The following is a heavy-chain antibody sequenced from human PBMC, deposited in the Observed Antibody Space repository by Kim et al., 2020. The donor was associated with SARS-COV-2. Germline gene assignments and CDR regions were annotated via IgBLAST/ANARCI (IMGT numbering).Heavy chain of an antibody. J-gene: IGHJ4*02. CDR3: ARGRSWIEGLQYSGYDSIFDY. D-gene: IGHD5-12*01. CDR1: GFTFSSYA. Sequence: GGSLRLSCAASGFTFSSYAMHWVRQAPGKGLEWVAVISYDGSNKYYADSVKGRFTISRDNSKNTLYLQMNSLRAEDTAVYYCARGRSWIEGLQYSGYDSIFDYWGQGTLVTVSS. CDR2: ISYDGSNK. V-gene: IGHV3-30*04.